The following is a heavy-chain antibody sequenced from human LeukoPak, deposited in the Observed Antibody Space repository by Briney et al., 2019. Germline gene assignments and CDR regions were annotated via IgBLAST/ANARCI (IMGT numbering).Heavy chain of an antibody. D-gene: IGHD2-2*01. J-gene: IGHJ6*02. V-gene: IGHV4-61*01. CDR2: IYYSAST. CDR3: ARGRYQLLGGYYYYGMDV. CDR1: GGSVSSGSYY. Sequence: PSETLSLTCTVSGGSVSSGSYYWSWIRQPPGKGLEWIGYIYYSASTNYNPSLKSRVTISVDTSNNQFSLKLSSVTAADTAVYYCARGRYQLLGGYYYYGMDVWGQGTTVTVSS.